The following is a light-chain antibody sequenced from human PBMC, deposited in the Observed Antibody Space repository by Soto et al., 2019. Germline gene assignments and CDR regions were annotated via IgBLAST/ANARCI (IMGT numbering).Light chain of an antibody. CDR1: QTVSSN. CDR3: QQSYSTPLT. CDR2: DAS. Sequence: EIVMTQSPDALSVSPGEGATLSCRASQTVSSNLAWYQQKPGQAPRLLIYDASTRATGIPARFSGSGSGTEFTLTISSLQPEDFATYYCQQSYSTPLTFGGGTKVEIK. V-gene: IGKV3-15*01. J-gene: IGKJ4*01.